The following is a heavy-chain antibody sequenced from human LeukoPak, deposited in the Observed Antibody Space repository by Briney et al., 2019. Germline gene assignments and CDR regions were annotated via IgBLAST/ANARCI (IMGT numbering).Heavy chain of an antibody. CDR2: ISNGGRNK. CDR1: GFTFSNYA. J-gene: IGHJ4*02. D-gene: IGHD2-2*01. V-gene: IGHV3-30*04. CDR3: AREETWFSTTWYYFDY. Sequence: GGSLRLSCAASGFTFSNYAMHWVRQAPGKGPEWVALISNGGRNKNYADSVKGRFTISRDNSKNTLFLQMNSLRTEDTALFYCAREETWFSTTWYYFDYWGQGTLVTVSS.